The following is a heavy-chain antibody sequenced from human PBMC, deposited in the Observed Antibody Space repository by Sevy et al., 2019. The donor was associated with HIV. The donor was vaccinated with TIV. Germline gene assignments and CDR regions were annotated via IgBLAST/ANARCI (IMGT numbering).Heavy chain of an antibody. CDR3: ARVKGRAAARQPPNFDY. J-gene: IGHJ4*02. CDR1: GGTFSSYA. D-gene: IGHD6-6*01. CDR2: IIPIFGTA. V-gene: IGHV1-69*13. Sequence: ASVKVSCKASGGTFSSYAINWVRQAPGQGLEWMGGIIPIFGTANYAQKFQGRVTITADESTSTAYMELSSLRSEDTAVYYCARVKGRAAARQPPNFDYWGQGTLVTVSS.